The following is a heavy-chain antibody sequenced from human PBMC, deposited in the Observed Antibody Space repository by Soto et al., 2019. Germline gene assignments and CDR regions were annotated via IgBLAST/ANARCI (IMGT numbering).Heavy chain of an antibody. CDR2: IYYSGST. D-gene: IGHD3-16*02. CDR3: ARSNYIWGSYRFFDY. Sequence: PSETLSVTWTVAGGSSSSSSDYWGWIRQTPGKGLEWIGSIYYSGSTYYNPSLKSRVTISVDTSKNQFSLKLSSVTAADTAVYYCARSNYIWGSYRFFDYWGQGTLVTVSS. CDR1: GGSSSSSSDY. V-gene: IGHV4-39*01. J-gene: IGHJ4*02.